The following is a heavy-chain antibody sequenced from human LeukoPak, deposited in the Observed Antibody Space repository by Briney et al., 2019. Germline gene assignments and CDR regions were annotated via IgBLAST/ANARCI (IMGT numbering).Heavy chain of an antibody. V-gene: IGHV3-11*01. CDR2: ISSSGSTI. Sequence: PGGSLRLSCAASGFTFSDYYMSWIRQAPGKGLEWVSYISSSGSTIYYADSVKGRFTISRDSAKNSLYLQMNSLRAEDTAVYYCARRGVVPAEPKLSYAFDIWGQGTMVTVSS. CDR3: ARRGVVPAEPKLSYAFDI. J-gene: IGHJ3*02. CDR1: GFTFSDYY. D-gene: IGHD2-2*01.